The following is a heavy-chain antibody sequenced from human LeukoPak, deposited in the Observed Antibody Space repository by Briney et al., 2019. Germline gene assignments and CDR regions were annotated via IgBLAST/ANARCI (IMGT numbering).Heavy chain of an antibody. CDR3: ARGAYSSGWYRRDY. J-gene: IGHJ4*02. CDR2: MNPNSGNT. D-gene: IGHD6-19*01. CDR1: GGTFSSYA. V-gene: IGHV1-8*02. Sequence: ASVKVSRKASGGTFSSYAISWVRQAPGQGLEWMGWMNPNSGNTGYAQKFQGRVTMTRNTSISTAYMELSSLRSEDTAVYYCARGAYSSGWYRRDYWGQGTLVTVSS.